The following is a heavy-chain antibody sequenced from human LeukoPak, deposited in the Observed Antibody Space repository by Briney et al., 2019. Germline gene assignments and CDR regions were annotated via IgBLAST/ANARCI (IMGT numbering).Heavy chain of an antibody. V-gene: IGHV6-1*01. D-gene: IGHD3-16*01. CDR2: AYYRSKWYI. CDR3: ARGAFGGIRDGMDV. J-gene: IGHJ6*02. Sequence: SQTLSLTCAISGDSVSSNSAIWNWIRQSPPRGLEWLGRAYYRSKWYIEYAASVQSRITINPDTSKNQFSLQLNSVTPEDTAVYYCARGAFGGIRDGMDVWGQGTTVTVSS. CDR1: GDSVSSNSAI.